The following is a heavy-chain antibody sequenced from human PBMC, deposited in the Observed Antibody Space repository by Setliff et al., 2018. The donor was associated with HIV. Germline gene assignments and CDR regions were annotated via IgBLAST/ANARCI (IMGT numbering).Heavy chain of an antibody. CDR3: ARRPFFRKAAAPPVGSHFDY. J-gene: IGHJ4*02. V-gene: IGHV5-51*01. Sequence: GESLKISCKGSGYSFTSYWIGWVRQMPGKGLEWMGIIYPGDSDTRYSPSFQGQVTISADKSINTAYLQWSSLKASDTAMYCCARRPFFRKAAAPPVGSHFDYWGQGTLVTVSS. D-gene: IGHD6-13*01. CDR2: IYPGDSDT. CDR1: GYSFTSYW.